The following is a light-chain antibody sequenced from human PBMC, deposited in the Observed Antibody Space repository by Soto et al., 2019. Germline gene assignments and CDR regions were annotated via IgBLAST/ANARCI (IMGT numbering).Light chain of an antibody. J-gene: IGKJ4*01. Sequence: ERVMTQSPATLSVSPGERATLSCRTSQSVSSNLAWYQQKPGQAPRLLIYGASTRATGIPARFSGSGSGTEFTLTISSLQSEDFAVYYCQQYNNWPPGTFGGGTKVEIK. CDR2: GAS. CDR1: QSVSSN. CDR3: QQYNNWPPGT. V-gene: IGKV3-15*01.